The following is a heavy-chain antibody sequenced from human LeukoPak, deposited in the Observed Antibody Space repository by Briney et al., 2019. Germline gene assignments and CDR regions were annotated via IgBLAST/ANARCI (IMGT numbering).Heavy chain of an antibody. CDR2: IFYSGST. CDR1: GGSISSYY. D-gene: IGHD2-2*01. J-gene: IGHJ4*02. Sequence: SETLSLTCTVSGGSISSYYWSWIRQPPGKGLEWIGYIFYSGSTNYNPSLKSRVTISVDTSKNQFSLKLSSVTAADTALYYCARYHCSSTSCQWGYFDYWGQGTLVTVSS. V-gene: IGHV4-59*01. CDR3: ARYHCSSTSCQWGYFDY.